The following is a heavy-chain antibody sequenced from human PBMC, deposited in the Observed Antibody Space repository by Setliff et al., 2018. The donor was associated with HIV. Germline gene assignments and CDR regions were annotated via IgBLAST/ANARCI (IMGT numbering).Heavy chain of an antibody. CDR3: ARGGYSYGFGRHRAYFQY. CDR1: GYSISSGYY. J-gene: IGHJ1*01. D-gene: IGHD5-18*01. CDR2: IYHSGST. V-gene: IGHV4-38-2*01. Sequence: KPSETLSLTCAVSGYSISSGYYWGWIRQPPGKGLEWIGSIYHSGSTYYNPSLKSRVTISLDTSKNQFSLKLSSVTAADTAVYYCARGGYSYGFGRHRAYFQYWGQGTQVTVSS.